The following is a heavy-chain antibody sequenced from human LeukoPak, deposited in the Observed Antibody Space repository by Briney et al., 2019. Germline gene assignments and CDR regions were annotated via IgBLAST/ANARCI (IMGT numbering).Heavy chain of an antibody. CDR3: ARDSVEDFWATEIASDAFDI. V-gene: IGHV4-59*12. CDR2: IYYSGST. Sequence: SETLSLTCTVSGGSISSYFWSWIRQPPGKGLEWIGSIYYSGSTYYNPSLKSRVTISVDTSKNQFSLKLSSVTAADTAVYYCARDSVEDFWATEIASDAFDIWGQGTMVTVSS. D-gene: IGHD3-3*01. J-gene: IGHJ3*02. CDR1: GGSISSYF.